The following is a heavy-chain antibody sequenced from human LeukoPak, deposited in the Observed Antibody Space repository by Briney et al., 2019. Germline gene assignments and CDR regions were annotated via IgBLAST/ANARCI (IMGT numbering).Heavy chain of an antibody. CDR2: IHYSGST. D-gene: IGHD2-15*01. CDR1: GGSISSSSYY. J-gene: IGHJ6*03. V-gene: IGHV4-39*07. Sequence: KPSETLSLTCTVSGGSISSSSYYWGWIRQPPGKGLEWIGSIHYSGSTNYNPSLKSRFTISVDTSKNQFSLKLSSVTAADTAVYYCARGYCSGGSCYSYYYYNYMDVWGKGTTVTVSS. CDR3: ARGYCSGGSCYSYYYYNYMDV.